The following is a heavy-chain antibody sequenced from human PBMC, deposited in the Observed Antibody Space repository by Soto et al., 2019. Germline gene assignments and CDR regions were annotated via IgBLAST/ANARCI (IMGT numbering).Heavy chain of an antibody. Sequence: GESLKISCAASGFSFEDYTMHWVRQGPGKGPEWISLISWDGGITDYSDSVKGRFISSRDNSKNSLFLEMNSLTSEDAAMYFCAGDSYDILTGQKRYFDFWGQGTLVTVSS. D-gene: IGHD3-9*01. CDR3: AGDSYDILTGQKRYFDF. J-gene: IGHJ4*02. CDR2: ISWDGGIT. CDR1: GFSFEDYT. V-gene: IGHV3-43*01.